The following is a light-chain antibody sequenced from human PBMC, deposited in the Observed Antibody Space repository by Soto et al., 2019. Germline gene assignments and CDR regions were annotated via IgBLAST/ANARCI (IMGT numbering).Light chain of an antibody. Sequence: DIQLTQSPSFLSASVGDRVTITCRASQGISSYLAWYQQKPGKAPKLLIYAASTLQSGVPSRFSGSGSGTEFTLTISSLQPEYFATYYCQQLNSYPVTFGHGTKVDIK. CDR1: QGISSY. V-gene: IGKV1-9*01. J-gene: IGKJ3*01. CDR3: QQLNSYPVT. CDR2: AAS.